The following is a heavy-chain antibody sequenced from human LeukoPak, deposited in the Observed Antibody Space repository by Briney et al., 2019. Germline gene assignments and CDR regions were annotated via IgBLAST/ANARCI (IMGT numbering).Heavy chain of an antibody. Sequence: PGGSLRLSCAASGFTFGSYGMSWVRQAPGKGLEWVSGISGSGGSTYYADSVKGRFTTSRDNSKNMLSLQMNNLRAEDTAVYYCAKPIGNINTVAVAFDFWGQGTLVTVSS. CDR2: ISGSGGST. J-gene: IGHJ4*02. D-gene: IGHD6-19*01. CDR1: GFTFGSYG. V-gene: IGHV3-23*01. CDR3: AKPIGNINTVAVAFDF.